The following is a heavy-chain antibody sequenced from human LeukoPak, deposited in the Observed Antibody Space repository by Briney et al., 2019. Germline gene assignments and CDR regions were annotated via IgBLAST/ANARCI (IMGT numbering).Heavy chain of an antibody. CDR2: IYTSGST. V-gene: IGHV4-4*09. J-gene: IGHJ4*02. Sequence: SETLSLTCTVSGGSIRGYYWSWIRQPPGKGLEWIGYIYTSGSTNYNPSLKSRVTISVDTSKNQFSLKLSSVTAADTAVYYCARHSDNWSVPFDYWGQGTLVTVSS. CDR3: ARHSDNWSVPFDY. D-gene: IGHD1-20*01. CDR1: GGSIRGYY.